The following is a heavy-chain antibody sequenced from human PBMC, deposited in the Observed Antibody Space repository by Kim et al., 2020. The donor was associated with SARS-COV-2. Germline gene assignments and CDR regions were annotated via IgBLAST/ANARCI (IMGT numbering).Heavy chain of an antibody. D-gene: IGHD1-1*01. V-gene: IGHV1-69*02. Sequence: GIANYAQKFQSRVTITADKSTSTAYMELSSLRSEDTAVYYCAASTTGTVDYWGQGTLVTVSS. J-gene: IGHJ4*02. CDR3: AASTTGTVDY. CDR2: GIA.